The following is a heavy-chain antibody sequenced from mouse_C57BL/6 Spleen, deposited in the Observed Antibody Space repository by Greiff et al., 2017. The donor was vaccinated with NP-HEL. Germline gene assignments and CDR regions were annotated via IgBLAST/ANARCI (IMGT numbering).Heavy chain of an antibody. Sequence: VKLQQSGAELVRPGSSVKLYCKASGYTFTSYWMHWVKQRPIQGLEWIGNIDPSDSETHYNQKFKDKATLTVDKSSSTAYMQLSSLTSEDSAVYYCAREDYGRGFAYLGQGTLVTVSA. J-gene: IGHJ3*01. CDR2: IDPSDSET. CDR3: AREDYGRGFAY. D-gene: IGHD1-1*01. CDR1: GYTFTSYW. V-gene: IGHV1-52*01.